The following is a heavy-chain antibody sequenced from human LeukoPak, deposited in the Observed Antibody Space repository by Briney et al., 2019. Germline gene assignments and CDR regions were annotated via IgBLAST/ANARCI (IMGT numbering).Heavy chain of an antibody. CDR3: ARSNNDGDYLGVGFDY. V-gene: IGHV7-4-1*02. Sequence: GASVKVSCKASGGTFSSYAISWVRQAPGQGLEWMGWINTNTGNPTYARGFTGRSVFSLDTSVSTAYLQISSLKAEDTAVYYCARSNNDGDYLGVGFDYWGQGTLVTVSS. D-gene: IGHD4-17*01. CDR2: INTNTGNP. J-gene: IGHJ4*02. CDR1: GGTFSSYA.